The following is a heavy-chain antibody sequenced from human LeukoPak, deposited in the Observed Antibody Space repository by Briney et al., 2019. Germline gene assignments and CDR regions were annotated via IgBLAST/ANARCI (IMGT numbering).Heavy chain of an antibody. J-gene: IGHJ1*01. CDR2: IWYDGSKT. V-gene: IGHV3-33*08. D-gene: IGHD5-24*01. CDR3: ASYVEVATKRHFQH. CDR1: GFTFSGYA. Sequence: GGSLRLSCAASGFTFSGYALQWVRQAPGRGLEWVAVIWYDGSKTYYVDSVKGRFTISRDNSKNTLYLQMNGLRAEDTAVYYCASYVEVATKRHFQHWGQGTLVTVSS.